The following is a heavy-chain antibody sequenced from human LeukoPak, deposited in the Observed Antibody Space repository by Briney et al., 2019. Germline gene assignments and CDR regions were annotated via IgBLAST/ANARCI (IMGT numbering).Heavy chain of an antibody. CDR3: AKGGYGSGSYSNLDY. J-gene: IGHJ4*02. D-gene: IGHD3-10*01. CDR2: ISGSGSST. V-gene: IGHV3-23*01. CDR1: GFTFSSYA. Sequence: GGSLRLSCAASGFTFSSYAMSWVRQAPGKGLEWVSAISGSGSSTYYADSVKGRFTISRDNSKNTLYLQMNSLRAEDTAVYYCAKGGYGSGSYSNLDYWGQGTLVTVSS.